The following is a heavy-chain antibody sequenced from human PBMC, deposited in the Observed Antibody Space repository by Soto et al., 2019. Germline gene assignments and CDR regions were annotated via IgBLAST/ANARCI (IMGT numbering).Heavy chain of an antibody. CDR1: GFTFSNYG. D-gene: IGHD3-16*01. J-gene: IGHJ4*02. CDR3: ARDGDVNTGFGKDY. V-gene: IGHV3-33*01. Sequence: GSLRLSCAASGFTFSNYGMHWVRQAPGKGLEWVAFIWYDGGNKYYAESVKGRFTISRDNSKNTLYLQMNSLRAEDTAVYYCARDGDVNTGFGKDYWGQGTLVTVSS. CDR2: IWYDGGNK.